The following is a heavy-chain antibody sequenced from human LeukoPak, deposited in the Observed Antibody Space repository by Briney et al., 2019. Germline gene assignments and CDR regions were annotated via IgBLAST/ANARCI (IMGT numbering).Heavy chain of an antibody. V-gene: IGHV3-23*01. CDR1: GFTFDSYA. D-gene: IGHD1-26*01. J-gene: IGHJ4*02. CDR3: AKGNSARSGSYYGDY. CDR2: ISGSGSST. Sequence: GGSLRLSCAASGFTFDSYAMSWVRQAPGRGLEWVSSISGSGSSTYYADSVKGRFTISRDNSKNTLYLQMDSLRTEDTAEYYCAKGNSARSGSYYGDYWGQGTLVTVSS.